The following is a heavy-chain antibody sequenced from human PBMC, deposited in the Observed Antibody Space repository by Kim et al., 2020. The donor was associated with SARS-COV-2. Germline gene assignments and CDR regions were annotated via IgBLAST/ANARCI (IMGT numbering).Heavy chain of an antibody. CDR3: ASSGFYYYGMDV. J-gene: IGHJ6*02. Sequence: GCAESVKGRFTISSGNAKNSLYLQMHSLRAEDTALYYCASSGFYYYGMDVWGQGTTVTVSS. D-gene: IGHD3-22*01. V-gene: IGHV3-9*01.